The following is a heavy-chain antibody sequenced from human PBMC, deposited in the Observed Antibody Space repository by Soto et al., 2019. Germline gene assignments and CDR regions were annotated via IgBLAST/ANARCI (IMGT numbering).Heavy chain of an antibody. Sequence: GGSLRLSCAASGFTFSSYAMHWVRQAPGKGLEWVAVISYDGSNKYYADSVKGRFTISRDNSKNTLYLQMNSLRAEDTAVYYRARAKMRDILYYGMDVWGQGTTVTVSS. D-gene: IGHD3-9*01. CDR3: ARAKMRDILYYGMDV. V-gene: IGHV3-30-3*01. CDR2: ISYDGSNK. J-gene: IGHJ6*02. CDR1: GFTFSSYA.